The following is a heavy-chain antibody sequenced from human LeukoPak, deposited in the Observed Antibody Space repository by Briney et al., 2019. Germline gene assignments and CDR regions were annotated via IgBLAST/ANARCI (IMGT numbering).Heavy chain of an antibody. CDR1: GGSISSYY. CDR3: ARVDTSGSYFNPHYNYYMDV. D-gene: IGHD3-10*01. V-gene: IGHV4-59*01. Sequence: SETLSLTFTVSGGSISSYYWNWIRQPPGKGLEWIGYIYYSGSTNYNPSLKSRVTISVDTSKNQFSLNLTSVTAADTAVYYCARVDTSGSYFNPHYNYYMDVWGKGTTVIVSS. CDR2: IYYSGST. J-gene: IGHJ6*03.